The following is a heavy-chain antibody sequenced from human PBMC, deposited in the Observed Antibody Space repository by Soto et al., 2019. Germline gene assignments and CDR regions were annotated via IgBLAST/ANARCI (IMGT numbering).Heavy chain of an antibody. Sequence: ETLSLTCTVSGGSISSSSYYWGWIRQPPGKGLEWIGSIYYSGSTYYNPSLKSRVTISVDTSKNQFSLKLSSVTAADTAVYYCARRRRVGWELLNFDYWGQGTLVTVS. V-gene: IGHV4-39*01. CDR2: IYYSGST. CDR3: ARRRRVGWELLNFDY. J-gene: IGHJ4*02. CDR1: GGSISSSSYY. D-gene: IGHD1-26*01.